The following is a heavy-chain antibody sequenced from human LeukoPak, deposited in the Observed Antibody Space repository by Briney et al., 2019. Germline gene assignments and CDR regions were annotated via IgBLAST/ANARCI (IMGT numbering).Heavy chain of an antibody. J-gene: IGHJ4*02. Sequence: GGSLRLSCAASGFTFSSYGMHWVRQAPGKGLEWVAVISYDGSNKYYADSVKGRFTISRDNSKNTLYLQMNSLRAEDTAVYYCARRSGELPSFDYWGQGTLVAVSS. D-gene: IGHD1-26*01. CDR1: GFTFSSYG. V-gene: IGHV3-30*03. CDR2: ISYDGSNK. CDR3: ARRSGELPSFDY.